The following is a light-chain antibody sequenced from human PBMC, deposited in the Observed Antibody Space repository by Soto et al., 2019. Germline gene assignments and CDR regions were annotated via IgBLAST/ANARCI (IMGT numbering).Light chain of an antibody. J-gene: IGKJ5*01. V-gene: IGKV3D-20*02. CDR2: AAS. CDR1: QSISSSY. CDR3: QQRRNWQVT. Sequence: LDSFSLSPGESAPLSCQARQSISSSYLAWYQQHPGQATRLLIYAASSRATGIPARFSGSGSGTDFTLAISSLEPEDFAVYYCQQRRNWQVTFGQGTRLEIK.